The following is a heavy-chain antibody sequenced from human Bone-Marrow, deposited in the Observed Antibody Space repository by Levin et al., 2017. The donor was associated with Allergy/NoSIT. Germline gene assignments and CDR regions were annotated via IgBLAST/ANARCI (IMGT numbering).Heavy chain of an antibody. D-gene: IGHD4-17*01. V-gene: IGHV7-4-1*02. CDR2: ISTHTANP. CDR3: ARYPLTDTVTFLPEYLDV. Sequence: GASVKVSCMASGSSSSNYGFHWVRQAPGRGLEWMGWISTHTANPTYAQGFTGRFVFSLDTSFSTAYLQISSLKPEYTAVYYCARYPLTDTVTFLPEYLDVWGQGTMVTVSS. J-gene: IGHJ3*01. CDR1: GSSSSNYG.